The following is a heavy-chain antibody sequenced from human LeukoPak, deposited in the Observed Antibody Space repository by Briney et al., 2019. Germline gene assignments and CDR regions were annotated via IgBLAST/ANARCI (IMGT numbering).Heavy chain of an antibody. CDR1: GGSISSYY. CDR3: ARRGGRASPGDL. J-gene: IGHJ2*01. Sequence: NPSVTLSLTCTVSGGSISSYYWSWIRQPPGKGLEWIGYIYYSGSTNYNPSLKSRVTISVDTSKNQFSLKLSSVTAADTAVYYCARRGGRASPGDLWGRGTLVTVSS. CDR2: IYYSGST. V-gene: IGHV4-59*08. D-gene: IGHD3-10*01.